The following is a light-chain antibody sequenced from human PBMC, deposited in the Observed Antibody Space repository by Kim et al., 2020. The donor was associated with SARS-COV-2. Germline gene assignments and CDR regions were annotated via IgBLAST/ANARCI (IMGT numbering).Light chain of an antibody. Sequence: SVKLTCNLSSGHSSYAIEWHQQQPEKGPRYLMKLNSDGSHSKGDGIPDRFSGSSSGAERYLTISSLQSEDEADYYCQTWGTGIWVFGGGTKLTVL. J-gene: IGLJ3*02. CDR3: QTWGTGIWV. CDR1: SGHSSYA. CDR2: LNSDGSH. V-gene: IGLV4-69*01.